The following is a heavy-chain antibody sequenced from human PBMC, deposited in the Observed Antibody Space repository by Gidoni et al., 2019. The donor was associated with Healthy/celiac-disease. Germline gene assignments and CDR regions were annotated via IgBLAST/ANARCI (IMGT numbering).Heavy chain of an antibody. CDR1: TFSSYG. V-gene: IGHV3-30*18. CDR2: ISYDGSNK. D-gene: IGHD6-19*01. Sequence: TFSSYGMHWVRQAPGKGLEWVAVISYDGSNKYYADSVKGRFTISRDNSKHTLYLQMNSLRAEYTAVYYCAKDFKFVAVAGHYYSYGMDVWGQGTTVTVSS. CDR3: AKDFKFVAVAGHYYSYGMDV. J-gene: IGHJ6*02.